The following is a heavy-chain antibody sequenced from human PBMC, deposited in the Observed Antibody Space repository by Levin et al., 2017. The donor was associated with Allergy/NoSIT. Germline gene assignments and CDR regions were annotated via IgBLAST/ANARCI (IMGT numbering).Heavy chain of an antibody. CDR3: AREDTAMVRGRNFDY. D-gene: IGHD5-18*01. Sequence: ASVKVSCKASGYTFTSYYMHWVRQAPGQGLEWMGIINPSGGSTSYAQKFQGRVTMTRDTSTSTVYMELSSLRSEDTAVYYCAREDTAMVRGRNFDYWGQGTLVTVSS. CDR1: GYTFTSYY. CDR2: INPSGGST. V-gene: IGHV1-46*01. J-gene: IGHJ4*02.